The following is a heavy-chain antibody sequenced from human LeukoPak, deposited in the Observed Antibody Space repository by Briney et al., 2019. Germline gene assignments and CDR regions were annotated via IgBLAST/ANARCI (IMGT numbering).Heavy chain of an antibody. V-gene: IGHV1-18*01. Sequence: ASVKVSCKASGYTFTSYGISWVRQAPGQGLEWMGWISAYNGNTNYAQKLQGRVTTTTDTSTSTAYMELRSLRSDDTAVYYCGKVVYGDYVGYWGQGTLVTVSS. CDR2: ISAYNGNT. J-gene: IGHJ4*02. CDR1: GYTFTSYG. CDR3: GKVVYGDYVGY. D-gene: IGHD4-17*01.